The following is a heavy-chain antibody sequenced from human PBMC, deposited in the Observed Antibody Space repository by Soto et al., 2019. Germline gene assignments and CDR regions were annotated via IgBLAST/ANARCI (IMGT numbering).Heavy chain of an antibody. Sequence: PGGSLRLSCAASGFTFSSYAMSWVRQAPGKGLEWVSAISGSGGSTYYADSVKGRFTISRDNSKNTLYLQMNSLRAEDTAVYYCAKVQYDIFTGTLAMDAWGQGTTVTVSS. V-gene: IGHV3-23*01. CDR3: AKVQYDIFTGTLAMDA. CDR1: GFTFSSYA. J-gene: IGHJ6*02. D-gene: IGHD3-9*01. CDR2: ISGSGGST.